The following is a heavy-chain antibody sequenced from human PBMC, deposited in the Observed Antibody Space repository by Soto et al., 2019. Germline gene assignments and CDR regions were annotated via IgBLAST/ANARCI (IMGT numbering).Heavy chain of an antibody. J-gene: IGHJ6*02. CDR2: ISYDGSNK. Sequence: GGSLRLSCAASGFTFSSYGMHWVRQAPGKGLEWVAVISYDGSNKYYADSVKGRFTISRDNSKNTLYLQMNSLRAEDTAVYYCAKDLFGDSLDVWGQGTTVTVSS. CDR1: GFTFSSYG. CDR3: AKDLFGDSLDV. D-gene: IGHD3-16*01. V-gene: IGHV3-30*18.